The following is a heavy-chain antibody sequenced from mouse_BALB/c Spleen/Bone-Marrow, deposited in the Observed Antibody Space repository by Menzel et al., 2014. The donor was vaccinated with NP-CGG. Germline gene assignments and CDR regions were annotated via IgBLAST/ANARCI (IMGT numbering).Heavy chain of an antibody. J-gene: IGHJ3*01. CDR1: GYTFTDYY. CDR2: IRNKAIGYTT. CDR3: ARDEGLLRFAY. Sequence: EVKLEESGGGLVQPGGSVRLSCATSGYTFTDYYMTWVSQPPGKALEWLGFIRNKAIGYTTDYRASVKGRFTIARDNTQSILYLQMHPLRPEDSATSYCARDEGLLRFAYWGQGTLVTVSA. D-gene: IGHD2-3*01. V-gene: IGHV7-3*02.